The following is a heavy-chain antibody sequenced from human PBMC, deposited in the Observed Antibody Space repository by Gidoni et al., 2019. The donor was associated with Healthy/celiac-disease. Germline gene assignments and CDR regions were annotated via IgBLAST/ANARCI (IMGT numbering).Heavy chain of an antibody. J-gene: IGHJ3*02. CDR1: GITFSSYS. CDR2: ISSSSSYI. V-gene: IGHV3-21*01. Sequence: EVQLVESGGGLVKPGGSLRLSCAASGITFSSYSMNWVRQAPGKGLEWVSSISSSSSYIYYADSVKGRFTISRDNAKNSLYLQMNSLRAEDTAVYYCARDPGDGAFDIWGQGTMVTVSS. CDR3: ARDPGDGAFDI. D-gene: IGHD1-1*01.